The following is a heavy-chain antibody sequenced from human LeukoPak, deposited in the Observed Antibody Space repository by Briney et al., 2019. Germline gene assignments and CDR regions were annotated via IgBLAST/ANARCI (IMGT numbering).Heavy chain of an antibody. CDR1: GFTFSSYG. V-gene: IGHV3-30*03. CDR3: ARDITGSYSFDY. J-gene: IGHJ4*02. D-gene: IGHD1-26*01. CDR2: ISYDGSVK. Sequence: PGGSLRLSCAASGFTFSSYGMHWVRQVPGKGLEWVAVISYDGSVKYYADSVKGRFTISRDNSKNTLYLQMNSLRAEDTAVYYCARDITGSYSFDYWGQGSLVIVSS.